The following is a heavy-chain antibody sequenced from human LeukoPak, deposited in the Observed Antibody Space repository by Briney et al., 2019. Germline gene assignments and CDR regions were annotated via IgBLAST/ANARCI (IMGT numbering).Heavy chain of an antibody. CDR2: IYYSGST. CDR3: ARLYSSSLGRVFDY. J-gene: IGHJ4*02. Sequence: SETLSLTCTVSGGSISSYYWSWIRQPPGKGLEWIGYIYYSGSTNYNPSLKSRVTISVDTSMNQFSLKLSSVTAADTAVYYCARLYSSSLGRVFDYWGQGTLVTVSS. V-gene: IGHV4-59*01. D-gene: IGHD6-13*01. CDR1: GGSISSYY.